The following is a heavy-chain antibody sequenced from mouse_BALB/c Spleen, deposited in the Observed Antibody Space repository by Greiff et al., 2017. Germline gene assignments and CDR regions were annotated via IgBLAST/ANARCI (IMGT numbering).Heavy chain of an antibody. CDR3: ASTTVVAPKDY. D-gene: IGHD1-1*01. V-gene: IGHV3-2*02. J-gene: IGHJ4*01. CDR1: GYSITSDYA. CDR2: ISYSGST. Sequence: EVQLQESGPGLVKPSQSLSLTCTVTGYSITSDYAWNWIRQFPGNKLEWMGYISYSGSTSYNPSLKSRISITRDTSKNQFFLQLNSVTTEDTATYYCASTTVVAPKDYWGQGTSVTVSS.